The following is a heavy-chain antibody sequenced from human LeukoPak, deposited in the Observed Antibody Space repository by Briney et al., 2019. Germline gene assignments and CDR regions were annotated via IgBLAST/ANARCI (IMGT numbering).Heavy chain of an antibody. CDR2: IIPIFGIA. Sequence: GASVKVSCKASGGTFSSYAISWVRQAPGQGLEWMGRIIPIFGIANYAQKFQGRVTITADKSTSTAYTELSSLRSEDTAVYYCARAPKGATINWFDPWGQGTLVTVSS. D-gene: IGHD1-26*01. CDR1: GGTFSSYA. J-gene: IGHJ5*02. CDR3: ARAPKGATINWFDP. V-gene: IGHV1-69*04.